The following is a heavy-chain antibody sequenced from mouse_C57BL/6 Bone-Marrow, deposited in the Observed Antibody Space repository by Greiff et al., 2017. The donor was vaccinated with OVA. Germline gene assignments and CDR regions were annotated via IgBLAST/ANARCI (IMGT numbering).Heavy chain of an antibody. Sequence: EVQLVESGPELVKPGASVKISCKASGYSFTDYNMNWVKQSNGKSLEWIGVINPNYGTTSYNQKFKGKATLTVDQSSSTAYMQLNSLTSEDSAVYYCAPHYDPHGGYAMDYWGQGTSVTVSS. CDR3: APHYDPHGGYAMDY. CDR2: INPNYGTT. J-gene: IGHJ4*01. V-gene: IGHV1-39*01. D-gene: IGHD2-4*01. CDR1: GYSFTDYN.